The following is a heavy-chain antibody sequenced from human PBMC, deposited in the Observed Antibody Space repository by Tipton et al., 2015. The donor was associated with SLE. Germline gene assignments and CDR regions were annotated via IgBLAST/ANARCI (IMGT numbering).Heavy chain of an antibody. Sequence: TLSLTCTVSGGSISTYYWNWIRQSPGKGLEWIGYVDYIGSTNYNPSLKSRLTILVHRYKNQFSLKLSSVTAADTAVYYCARGGDFWSGPTSYYYYYYYMDVWGKGTTVTVSS. V-gene: IGHV4-59*01. CDR1: GGSISTYY. J-gene: IGHJ6*03. D-gene: IGHD3-3*01. CDR2: VDYIGST. CDR3: ARGGDFWSGPTSYYYYYYYMDV.